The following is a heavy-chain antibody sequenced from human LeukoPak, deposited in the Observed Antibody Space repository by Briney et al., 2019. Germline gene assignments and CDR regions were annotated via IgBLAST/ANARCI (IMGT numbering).Heavy chain of an antibody. CDR1: GFSFSSYS. J-gene: IGHJ4*02. CDR2: ISSSSSYI. D-gene: IGHD3-9*01. Sequence: GGSLRLSWAASGFSFSSYSMNWVRQAPGKGLEWVSSISSSSSYIYYADSVKGRFTISRDNAKNSLYLQMNSLRAEDTAVYYCASILTGRFDYWGQGTLVTVSS. CDR3: ASILTGRFDY. V-gene: IGHV3-21*01.